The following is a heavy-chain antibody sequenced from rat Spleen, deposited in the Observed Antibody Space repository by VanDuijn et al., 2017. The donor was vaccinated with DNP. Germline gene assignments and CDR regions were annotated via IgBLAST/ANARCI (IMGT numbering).Heavy chain of an antibody. J-gene: IGHJ4*01. CDR1: GFSLTSYG. V-gene: IGHV2S8*01. D-gene: IGHD1-2*01. Sequence: QVQLKESGPDLVQPSQTLSLTCTVSGFSLTSYGVSWVRQPPGKGLEWIAAISSGGSTYYNSVLKSRLSISRDTSKSQVFLKMNSLQTEDTAMYFCASSLAAPWMDAWGQGASVTVSS. CDR2: ISSGGST. CDR3: ASSLAAPWMDA.